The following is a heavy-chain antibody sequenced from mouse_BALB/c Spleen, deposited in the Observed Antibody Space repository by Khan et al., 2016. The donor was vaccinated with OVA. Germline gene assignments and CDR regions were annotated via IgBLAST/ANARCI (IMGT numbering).Heavy chain of an antibody. D-gene: IGHD1-3*01. V-gene: IGHV5-6*01. Sequence: EVELVESGGDLVRPGGSLKLSCAASGFTFSAYGMSWVRQSPDKRLEWVATINSDGYYTYYPHTFKGRSTISRDKAKNTLYLQMRSLKSEDTAMYSCASHFSGSFAYWGQGTLVTVSA. CDR1: GFTFSAYG. CDR3: ASHFSGSFAY. CDR2: INSDGYYT. J-gene: IGHJ3*01.